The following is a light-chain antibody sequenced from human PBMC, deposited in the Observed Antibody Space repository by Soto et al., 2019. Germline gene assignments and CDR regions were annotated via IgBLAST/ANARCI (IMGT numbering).Light chain of an antibody. CDR2: DAS. V-gene: IGKV3-11*01. CDR3: QQRSIWPPLT. CDR1: QSVSNY. J-gene: IGKJ4*01. Sequence: EVVLTQSPATLSSSPGERATLSCRASQSVSNYLAWYQKKPGQAPRLLIYDASNRATGIPARFSGSGSGTDFTLTISSLEPEDFAVYYCQQRSIWPPLTFGGGTKVEI.